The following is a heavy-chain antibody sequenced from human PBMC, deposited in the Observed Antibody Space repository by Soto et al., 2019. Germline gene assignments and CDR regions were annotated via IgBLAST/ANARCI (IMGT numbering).Heavy chain of an antibody. CDR3: TRCGIRYHSIGYYLGIDGMDV. D-gene: IGHD3-22*01. CDR2: TIPMFGTT. CDR1: GGTFNSYA. V-gene: IGHV1-69*12. Sequence: QVQLVQSGAEVKKPESSVRVSCKASGGTFNSYAITWVRQAPGQGLEWMGGTIPMFGTTNYAEKFQGRVTITADESTNSAXMXLSSLSSEDTAVYYCTRCGIRYHSIGYYLGIDGMDVWGQGTTVIVSS. J-gene: IGHJ6*02.